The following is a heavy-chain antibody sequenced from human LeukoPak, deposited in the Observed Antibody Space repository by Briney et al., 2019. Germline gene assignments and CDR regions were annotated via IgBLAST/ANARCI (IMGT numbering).Heavy chain of an antibody. Sequence: GGSLRLSCAASGFTGRSKYMTWVRQAPGKGLEWLSVIYSGGDTYYADFVRGRFTISRDNSKNMVFLQMRSLRAEDTAVYYCVRDRSASSDYYALGYWGQGTLVTVSS. V-gene: IGHV3-66*01. CDR1: GFTGRSKY. D-gene: IGHD3-22*01. CDR2: IYSGGDT. J-gene: IGHJ4*02. CDR3: VRDRSASSDYYALGY.